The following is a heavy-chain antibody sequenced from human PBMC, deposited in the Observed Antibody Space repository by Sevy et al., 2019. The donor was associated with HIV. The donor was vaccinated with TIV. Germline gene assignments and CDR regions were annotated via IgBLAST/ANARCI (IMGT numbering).Heavy chain of an antibody. D-gene: IGHD3-10*01. Sequence: ASVKVSCKASGGIFRSNAISWVRQAPGQGLEWMGGIIAVFGTTHYAQKFQGRVTITADESRCTAYMELSSLKSEDTAVYYCARDKNYYVSGSFDYWGQGSQVTVSS. CDR2: IIAVFGTT. V-gene: IGHV1-69*13. CDR3: ARDKNYYVSGSFDY. CDR1: GGIFRSNA. J-gene: IGHJ4*01.